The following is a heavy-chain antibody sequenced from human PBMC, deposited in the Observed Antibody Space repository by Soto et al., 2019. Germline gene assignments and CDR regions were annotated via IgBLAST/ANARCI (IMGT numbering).Heavy chain of an antibody. CDR1: GFTFSNYW. Sequence: EVQLVESGGGLVQPGGSLRLSCAASGFTFSNYWMSWVRQAPGKGLEWVANIKHDGSEKYYVDSVKGRFTISRDNAKNSLYLQMNSLRAEDTAVYYCAREGFCSGGSCQSGLNYWGQGTLVTVSS. CDR3: AREGFCSGGSCQSGLNY. J-gene: IGHJ4*02. CDR2: IKHDGSEK. V-gene: IGHV3-7*01. D-gene: IGHD2-15*01.